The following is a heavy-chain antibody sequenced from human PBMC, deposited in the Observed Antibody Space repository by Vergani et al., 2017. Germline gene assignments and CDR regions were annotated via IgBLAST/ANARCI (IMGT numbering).Heavy chain of an antibody. CDR1: GGSISSSSYY. Sequence: QLQLQESGPGLVKPSETLSLTCTVSGGSISSSSYYWGWIRQPPGKGLEWIGRIYYSGSTYYNPSLKSRVTISVDTSKNQFSLKLSSVTAADTAVYYCARGDSSSWYFDLWGRGTLVTVSS. J-gene: IGHJ2*01. CDR3: ARGDSSSWYFDL. V-gene: IGHV4-39*01. CDR2: IYYSGST. D-gene: IGHD6-13*01.